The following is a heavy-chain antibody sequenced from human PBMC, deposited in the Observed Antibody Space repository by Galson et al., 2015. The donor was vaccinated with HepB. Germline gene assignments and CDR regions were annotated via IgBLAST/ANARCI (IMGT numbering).Heavy chain of an antibody. V-gene: IGHV3-30*04. J-gene: IGHJ4*02. CDR3: ARTFYFDY. D-gene: IGHD3-16*01. CDR1: GFTFSSYA. CDR2: LSSHGDNE. Sequence: SLRLSCAASGFTFSSYAMNWVRQAPGKGLEWVAVLSSHGDNEYYADSVKGRFTISRDNSENKVYLQMHSLRVEDTAVYYCARTFYFDYWGQGTLVTVSS.